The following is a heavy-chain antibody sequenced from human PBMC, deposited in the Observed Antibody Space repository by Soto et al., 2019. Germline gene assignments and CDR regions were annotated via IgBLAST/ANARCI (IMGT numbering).Heavy chain of an antibody. J-gene: IGHJ4*02. V-gene: IGHV3-48*03. CDR2: ISSSGSTI. CDR3: ARHYYDFWSGYYSH. CDR1: GFTFSSYE. Sequence: EVQLVESGGGLVQPGGSLRLSCAASGFTFSSYEMNWVRQAPGKGLEWVSYISSSGSTIYYADSVKGRVTISRDNAKNLLYRQINSMRAEDTAVYYCARHYYDFWSGYYSHWGQGTLVTVSS. D-gene: IGHD3-3*01.